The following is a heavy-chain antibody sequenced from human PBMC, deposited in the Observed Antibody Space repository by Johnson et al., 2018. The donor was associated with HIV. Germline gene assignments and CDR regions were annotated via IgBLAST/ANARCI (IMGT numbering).Heavy chain of an antibody. Sequence: VQLVESGGGLVKPGGSLRLSCAASGFSFHDYGMSWVRQAPGKGLDWVAVISFDGSHKDYADSVKGRFTVSRDNSKNTLYLHMNSLGAEDTAGYYCARDRFHPHAFDIWGQGTMVTVSS. CDR3: ARDRFHPHAFDI. CDR1: GFSFHDYG. J-gene: IGHJ3*02. D-gene: IGHD3-10*01. CDR2: ISFDGSHK. V-gene: IGHV3-30*03.